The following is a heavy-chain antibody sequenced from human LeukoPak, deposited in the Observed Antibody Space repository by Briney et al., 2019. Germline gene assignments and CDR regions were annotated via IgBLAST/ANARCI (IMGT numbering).Heavy chain of an antibody. CDR1: GASISSGGYY. D-gene: IGHD6-13*01. CDR3: ARAENSSSWYTYYYYGMDV. Sequence: PSETLPLTGAVSGASISSGGYYWSWIRQHPGKGLEWIGYIYYSGSTYYNPSLKSRVTISVDTSKNQFSLKLSSVTAADTAVYYCARAENSSSWYTYYYYGMDVWGQGTTVTVSS. CDR2: IYYSGST. J-gene: IGHJ6*02. V-gene: IGHV4-31*11.